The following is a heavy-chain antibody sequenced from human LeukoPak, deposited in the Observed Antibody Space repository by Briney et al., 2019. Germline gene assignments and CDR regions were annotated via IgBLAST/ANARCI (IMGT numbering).Heavy chain of an antibody. CDR3: ARERFDYGDYEVY. CDR1: GGTFSSYA. V-gene: IGHV1-69*04. Sequence: ASVKVSCKASGGTFSSYAISWVRQAPGQGLEWMGRIIPILGIANYAQKFQGRVTITADKSTSTAYMELSSLRSEDTAVYYCARERFDYGDYEVYWGQGTLVTVSS. D-gene: IGHD4-17*01. J-gene: IGHJ4*02. CDR2: IIPILGIA.